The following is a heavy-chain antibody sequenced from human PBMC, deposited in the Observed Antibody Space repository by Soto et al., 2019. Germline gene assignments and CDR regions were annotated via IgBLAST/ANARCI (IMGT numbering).Heavy chain of an antibody. Sequence: TLSLTCAVYGGSFSGYYWSWIRQPPGKGLEWIGFIHYSGSTNYNPSLKGRVTMSVDTSKNQFSLKLTSVNTADTAIYYCTRGGDPYKTGHWGQGTLVTVSS. J-gene: IGHJ4*02. CDR2: IHYSGST. CDR1: GGSFSGYY. V-gene: IGHV4-59*01. CDR3: TRGGDPYKTGH. D-gene: IGHD2-21*01.